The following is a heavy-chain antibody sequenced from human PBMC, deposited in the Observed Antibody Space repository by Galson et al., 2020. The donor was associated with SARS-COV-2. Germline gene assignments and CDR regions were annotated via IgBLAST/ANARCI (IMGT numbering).Heavy chain of an antibody. J-gene: IGHJ3*02. CDR2: IYYSGST. CDR3: ARGGDYYDFWSGYYRDAGAFDI. D-gene: IGHD3-3*01. CDR1: GGSISSYY. V-gene: IGHV4-59*01. Sequence: SETLSLTCPVSGGSISSYYWSWIRQPPGKGLEWIGYIYYSGSTNYNPSLKSRVTISVDTSQNQFSLKLSSVTAADTAVYYCARGGDYYDFWSGYYRDAGAFDIWGQGTMVTVSS.